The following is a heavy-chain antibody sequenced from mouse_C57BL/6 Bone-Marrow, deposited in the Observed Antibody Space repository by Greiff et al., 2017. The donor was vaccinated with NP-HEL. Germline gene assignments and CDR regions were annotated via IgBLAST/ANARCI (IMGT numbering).Heavy chain of an antibody. D-gene: IGHD1-1*01. V-gene: IGHV1-55*01. J-gene: IGHJ3*01. Sequence: VKLMESGAELVKPGASVKMSCKASGYTFTSYWITWVKQRPGQGLEWIGDIYPGSGSTNYNEKFKSKATLTVDTSSSTAYMQLSSLTSEDSAVYYCARGLYYGSSSLAYWGQGTLVTVSA. CDR2: IYPGSGST. CDR1: GYTFTSYW. CDR3: ARGLYYGSSSLAY.